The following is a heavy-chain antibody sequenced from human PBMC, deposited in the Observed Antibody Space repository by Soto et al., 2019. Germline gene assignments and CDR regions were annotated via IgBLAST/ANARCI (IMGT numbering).Heavy chain of an antibody. V-gene: IGHV1-69*01. CDR1: GGTFDHAA. Sequence: QVQLVQSGAEVKKPGSSVKVSCEAPGGTFDHAAITWVRQAPGQGLEWMGGINPMFNSTHYAQKFQGKVTITADAETSTAFVELMRLRSDATAVYYCARQIFAADYWGQGTLLIVSS. J-gene: IGHJ4*02. CDR2: INPMFNST. D-gene: IGHD3-9*01. CDR3: ARQIFAADY.